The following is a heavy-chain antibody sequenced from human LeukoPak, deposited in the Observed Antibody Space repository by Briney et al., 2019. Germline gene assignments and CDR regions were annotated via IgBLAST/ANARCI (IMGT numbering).Heavy chain of an antibody. Sequence: SETLSLTCTVSGGSISSYYWSWIRQPAGKGLEWIGRIYTSGSTNYNPSLKSRVTMSVDTSKNQFSLKLSSVTAADTAVYYCARLWSYDILTGYSINAFDIWGQGTMVTVSS. CDR1: GGSISSYY. D-gene: IGHD3-9*01. CDR3: ARLWSYDILTGYSINAFDI. V-gene: IGHV4-4*07. CDR2: IYTSGST. J-gene: IGHJ3*02.